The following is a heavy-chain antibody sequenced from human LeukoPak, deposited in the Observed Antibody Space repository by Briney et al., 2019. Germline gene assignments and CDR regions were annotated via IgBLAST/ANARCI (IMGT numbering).Heavy chain of an antibody. V-gene: IGHV3-23*01. CDR2: LSVSGGST. CDR3: AKAFGYCSSTSCYLYPDAFDI. CDR1: GFTFSSYA. J-gene: IGHJ3*02. D-gene: IGHD2-2*03. Sequence: GGSLRLSCAASGFTFSSYAMSWVRQAPGKGLEWVSALSVSGGSTHYADSVKGRFIISRDNSKNTLYLQMNTLRAEDSAVYYCAKAFGYCSSTSCYLYPDAFDIWGQGALVTVSS.